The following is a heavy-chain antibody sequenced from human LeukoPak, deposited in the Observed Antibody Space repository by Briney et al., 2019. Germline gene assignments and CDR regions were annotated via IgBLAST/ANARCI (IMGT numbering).Heavy chain of an antibody. J-gene: IGHJ4*02. D-gene: IGHD4-17*01. CDR2: TSGSGSNT. CDR3: AKDMTAVTQSPDFDY. Sequence: GGSLRLSCAASGFTFSNYALSWVRQAPGKGLEWVSATSGSGSNTYYADSVKGRFTISRDNSKNTLYLQMSGLRAEDTAVYYCAKDMTAVTQSPDFDYWGQGTLVAVSS. V-gene: IGHV3-23*01. CDR1: GFTFSNYA.